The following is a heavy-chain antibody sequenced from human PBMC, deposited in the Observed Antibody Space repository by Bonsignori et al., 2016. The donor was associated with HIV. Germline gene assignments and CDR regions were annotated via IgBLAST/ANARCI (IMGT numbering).Heavy chain of an antibody. Sequence: WIRQPPGKGLEWVANINQDGSERYFVGSVKGRFTISRDNAKNSVFLHMNSLRDDDSAVYFCASSDYTDHVNPDFWGQGTLVTVSS. CDR2: INQDGSER. V-gene: IGHV3-7*01. J-gene: IGHJ4*02. D-gene: IGHD4-11*01. CDR3: ASSDYTDHVNPDF.